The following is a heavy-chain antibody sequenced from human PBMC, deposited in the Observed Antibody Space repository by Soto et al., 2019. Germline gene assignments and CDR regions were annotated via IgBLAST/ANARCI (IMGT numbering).Heavy chain of an antibody. V-gene: IGHV3-30*03. Sequence: GGSLRLSCAASGFTFSKYGMHWVRQAPGKGLGWVAVISYDGRDKYSADSVKGRFTISRDNSENTLSLQMNSLRAEDTAVYFCARVVVAAPYYYYGMDVWGQGTTVTVSS. D-gene: IGHD6-19*01. CDR1: GFTFSKYG. CDR2: ISYDGRDK. CDR3: ARVVVAAPYYYYGMDV. J-gene: IGHJ6*02.